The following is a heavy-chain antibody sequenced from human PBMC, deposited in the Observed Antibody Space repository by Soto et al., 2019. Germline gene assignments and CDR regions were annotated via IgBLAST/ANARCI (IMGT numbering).Heavy chain of an antibody. CDR1: GYTFTSSG. Sequence: GASVKVSCKASGYTFTSSGISWVRQAPGKGLEWMGWISAYNGNTNYAQRLQGRVTMTTDTSTSTAYMELRSLRSDDTAVYYCARGSTGLTYYDFWSGYYGWFDPWGQGTLVTVSS. CDR3: ARGSTGLTYYDFWSGYYGWFDP. CDR2: ISAYNGNT. D-gene: IGHD3-3*01. J-gene: IGHJ5*02. V-gene: IGHV1-18*04.